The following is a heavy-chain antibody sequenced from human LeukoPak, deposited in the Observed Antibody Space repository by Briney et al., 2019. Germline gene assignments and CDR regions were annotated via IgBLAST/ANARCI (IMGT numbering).Heavy chain of an antibody. J-gene: IGHJ3*01. CDR1: GFTFNISA. V-gene: IGHV3-23*01. CDR2: TSASGSGT. D-gene: IGHD2-2*01. CDR3: AKVTTDCSSTSCFLPYAFDF. Sequence: PGGSLRLSCGASGFTFNISAINWVRQAPEKGLECVSSTSASGSGTFYADSVKGRFAISRDNSWNMVFLLMNTLRAEDTAIYYCAKVTTDCSSTSCFLPYAFDFWGQGTMVAVSS.